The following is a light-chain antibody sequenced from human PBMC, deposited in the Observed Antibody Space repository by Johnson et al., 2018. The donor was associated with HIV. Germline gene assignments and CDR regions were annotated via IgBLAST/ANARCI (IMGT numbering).Light chain of an antibody. CDR3: GTWDSSLSAGI. CDR1: SSNIGNNY. J-gene: IGLJ1*01. CDR2: ENN. Sequence: QSVLTQPPSVSAAPGQKVTISCSGSSSNIGNNYVSWYQQLPGTAPKLLIYENNKRPSGIPERFSGSKSATSATLGITGLQTGDEADYYCGTWDSSLSAGIFGTGTKVTVL. V-gene: IGLV1-51*02.